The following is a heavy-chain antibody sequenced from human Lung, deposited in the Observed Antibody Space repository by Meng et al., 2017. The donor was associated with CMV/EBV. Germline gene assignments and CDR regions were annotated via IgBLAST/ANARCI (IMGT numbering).Heavy chain of an antibody. CDR1: GFSFSIYG. V-gene: IGHV3-30-3*01. Sequence: SCEASGFSFSIYGMHWVRQAPGKGLEWVARISNDGSNEYYADSVEGRFTISRDNSKNTLYLQMNSLRTEDTAVYYCATVISSYSSTWEYNLYYAYYGMDDXGQGXTVTVSS. CDR3: ATVISSYSSTWEYNLYYAYYGMDD. CDR2: ISNDGSNE. D-gene: IGHD6-13*01. J-gene: IGHJ6*02.